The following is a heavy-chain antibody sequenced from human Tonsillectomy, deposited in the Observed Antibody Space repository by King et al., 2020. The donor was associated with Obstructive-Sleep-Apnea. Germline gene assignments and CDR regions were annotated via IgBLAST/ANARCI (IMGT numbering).Heavy chain of an antibody. J-gene: IGHJ4*02. D-gene: IGHD6-6*01. CDR2: INPSGGGT. CDR1: GYTFTRHY. CDR3: AREVATIAAPGEY. V-gene: IGHV1-46*01. Sequence: QLVQSGAEVKKPGASVRVSCKASGYTFTRHYMHWVRQAPGQGLEWVGIINPSGGGTTYAQKFQGRVTMTRDTSTSTVYMELTSLRPEDTAVYYCAREVATIAAPGEYWGQGTLVTVSS.